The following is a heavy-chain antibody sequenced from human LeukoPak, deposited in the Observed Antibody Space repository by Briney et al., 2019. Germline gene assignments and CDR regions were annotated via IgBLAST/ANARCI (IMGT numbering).Heavy chain of an antibody. CDR3: TRLSGTFGTTSRVLDS. CDR1: GFTFTTYA. V-gene: IGHV3-23*01. J-gene: IGHJ4*02. Sequence: GGSLRLSCVTSGFTFTTYAMGWVRQAPGTGLEWVSALSGGGETTYYADSVKGRFTISRDNSKNTVSLQMNSLGAEDTAVYYCTRLSGTFGTTSRVLDSWGQGTQVTVSS. D-gene: IGHD1-1*01. CDR2: LSGGGETT.